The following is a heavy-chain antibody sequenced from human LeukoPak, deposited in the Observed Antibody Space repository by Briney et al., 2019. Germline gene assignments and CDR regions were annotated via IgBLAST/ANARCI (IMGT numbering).Heavy chain of an antibody. D-gene: IGHD4-23*01. CDR3: AKVYGGNGNDAFDI. V-gene: IGHV3-30*18. CDR1: GFPLSSYG. J-gene: IGHJ3*02. CDR2: ILYDGSNK. Sequence: PGRSLSLSCAASGFPLSSYGMHWVRQAPGKGLEWVALILYDGSNKYYADSVKGRFTISRDNSKNTLYLQMNSLRAEDTAVYYCAKVYGGNGNDAFDIWGQGTMVTVSS.